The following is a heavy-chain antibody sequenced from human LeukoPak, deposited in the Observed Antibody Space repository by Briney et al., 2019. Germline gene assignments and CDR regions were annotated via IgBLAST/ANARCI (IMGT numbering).Heavy chain of an antibody. D-gene: IGHD2-15*01. J-gene: IGHJ4*02. Sequence: SETLSLTCTVSGGSISSSSYYWGWIRQPPGKGLEWIGSIYYSGSPYYNPSLKSRVTISVDTSKNQFSLKLSSVTAADTAVYYCARSLGYCSGGSCYSDYWGQGTLVTVSS. V-gene: IGHV4-39*07. CDR2: IYYSGSP. CDR1: GGSISSSSYY. CDR3: ARSLGYCSGGSCYSDY.